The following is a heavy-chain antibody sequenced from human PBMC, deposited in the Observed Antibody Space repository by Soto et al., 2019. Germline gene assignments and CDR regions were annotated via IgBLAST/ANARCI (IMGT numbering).Heavy chain of an antibody. CDR1: RHSVKNHYW. V-gene: IGHV4-59*02. CDR3: ARFGAAAAHDDN. Sequence: SETLSLTCAVVRHSVKNHYWWCWIRQPPGKGLECVGYIYYSGSTNYNPSLKSRVTISVDTSKNQFSLKLSSVTAADTAVYYCARFGAAAAHDDNWGRGVLVT. CDR2: IYYSGST. J-gene: IGHJ4*01. D-gene: IGHD6-13*01.